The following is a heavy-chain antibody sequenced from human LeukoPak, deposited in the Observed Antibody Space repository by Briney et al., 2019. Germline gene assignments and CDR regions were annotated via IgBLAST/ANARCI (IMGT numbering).Heavy chain of an antibody. D-gene: IGHD6-19*01. CDR2: IFYTGSS. CDR3: ARHRFIAVAANWFDP. J-gene: IGHJ5*02. Sequence: SETLSLTCTVSGGSISSYHWSWIRQPPGKGLEWIGHIFYTGSSNYNPSLKSRVTISLDRSKNQFSLKLSSVTAADTAVYYCARHRFIAVAANWFDPWGQGTLVTVSS. V-gene: IGHV4-59*08. CDR1: GGSISSYH.